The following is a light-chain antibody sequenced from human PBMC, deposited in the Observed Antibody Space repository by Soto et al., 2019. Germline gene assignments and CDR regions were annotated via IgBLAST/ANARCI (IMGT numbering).Light chain of an antibody. V-gene: IGLV2-14*01. CDR2: EVS. Sequence: QSVLTQPASVSGSPGQSIAISCTGTSSDIGSYNYVSWYQQHPGKAPKLIIHEVSNRPSGISDHFSGSKSGNTASLTISGLQADDEADYYCSSHTTSSTRIFGTGTKVTVL. J-gene: IGLJ1*01. CDR1: SSDIGSYNY. CDR3: SSHTTSSTRI.